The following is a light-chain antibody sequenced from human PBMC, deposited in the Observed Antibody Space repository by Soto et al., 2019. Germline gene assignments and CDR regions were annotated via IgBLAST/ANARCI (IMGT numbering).Light chain of an antibody. CDR2: DAS. V-gene: IGKV3-15*01. CDR3: QQYNNWLT. J-gene: IGKJ4*01. CDR1: QSLSSRN. Sequence: VLMPSPATLSLSPGERAPLSCRASQSLSSRNLAWYKQKPGQAPRLLIYDASTRATGIPARFSGSGSGTEFTLTIRSLTSDDFAVYYCQQYNNWLTFGGGTKVDIK.